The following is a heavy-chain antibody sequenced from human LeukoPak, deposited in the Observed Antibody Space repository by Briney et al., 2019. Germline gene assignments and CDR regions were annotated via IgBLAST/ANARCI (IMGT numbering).Heavy chain of an antibody. J-gene: IGHJ4*02. CDR3: ARDRQSGSSWYYFDY. CDR2: IWYDGSNK. Sequence: GGSLRLSCAASGFTFSSYGMHWVRQAPGKGLEWVAVIWYDGSNKYYADSVKGRFTISRDNSKNTLYLQMNGLRAEDTAVYYCARDRQSGSSWYYFDYWGQGTLVTVSS. CDR1: GFTFSSYG. D-gene: IGHD6-13*01. V-gene: IGHV3-33*01.